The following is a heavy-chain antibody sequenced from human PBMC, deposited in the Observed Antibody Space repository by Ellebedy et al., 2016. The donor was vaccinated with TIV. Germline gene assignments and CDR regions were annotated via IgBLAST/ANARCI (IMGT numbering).Heavy chain of an antibody. V-gene: IGHV1-2*04. CDR2: INPNSGGT. Sequence: ASVKVSCXASGYTFTGYYMHWVRQAPEQGLEWMGWINPNSGGTNYAQKFQGWVTMTRDTSISTAYMELSRLRSDDTAVYYCAREKYYYGSGSLGRVPYYYYYGMDVWGQGTTVTVSS. J-gene: IGHJ6*02. CDR1: GYTFTGYY. D-gene: IGHD3-10*01. CDR3: AREKYYYGSGSLGRVPYYYYYGMDV.